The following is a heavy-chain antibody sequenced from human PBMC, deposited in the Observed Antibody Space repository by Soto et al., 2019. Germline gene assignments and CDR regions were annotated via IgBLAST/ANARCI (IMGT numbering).Heavy chain of an antibody. V-gene: IGHV4-34*01. Sequence: SETLSLTGAVYGGAFSGYYWSWIRQPPGKGLEWIGEINHSGSTNYNPSLKSRVTISVDTSKNQFSLTLSSVAAADTALYYCARHPPTAPFDSWSQGALVTVSS. D-gene: IGHD1-1*01. CDR3: ARHPPTAPFDS. CDR2: INHSGST. CDR1: GGAFSGYY. J-gene: IGHJ4*02.